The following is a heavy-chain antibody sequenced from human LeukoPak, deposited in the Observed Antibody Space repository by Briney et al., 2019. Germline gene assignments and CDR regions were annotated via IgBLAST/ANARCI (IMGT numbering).Heavy chain of an antibody. V-gene: IGHV4-39*01. CDR3: ARHFPTMVRGVYDAFDI. Sequence: PSETLSLTCTVSGGSIYSGGYYWSWIRQHPGKGLEWIGYIYYTGSTYYNPSLKSRVTISVDTSKNQFSLKLSSVTAADTAVYYCARHFPTMVRGVYDAFDIWGQGTMVTVSS. D-gene: IGHD3-10*01. CDR2: IYYTGST. CDR1: GGSIYSGGYY. J-gene: IGHJ3*02.